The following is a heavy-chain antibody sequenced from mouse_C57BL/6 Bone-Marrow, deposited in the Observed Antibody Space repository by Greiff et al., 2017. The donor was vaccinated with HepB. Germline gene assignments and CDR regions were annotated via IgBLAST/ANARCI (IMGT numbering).Heavy chain of an antibody. Sequence: QVHVKQPGTELVKPGASVKLSCKASGYTFTSYWMHWVKQRPGQGLEWIGNINPSNGGTNYNEKFKSKATLTVDKSSSTAYMQLSSLTSEDSAVYYCAREGVYYYGSSPYAMDYWGQGPSVTVSS. CDR3: AREGVYYYGSSPYAMDY. CDR1: GYTFTSYW. CDR2: INPSNGGT. J-gene: IGHJ4*01. D-gene: IGHD1-1*01. V-gene: IGHV1-53*01.